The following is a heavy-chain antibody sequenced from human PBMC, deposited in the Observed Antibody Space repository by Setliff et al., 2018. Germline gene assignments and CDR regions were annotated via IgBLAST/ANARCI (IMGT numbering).Heavy chain of an antibody. Sequence: PSETLSLTCTVSGGSISSYYWSWIRQPAGKGLEWIGHIYIGGSANYNPSLKSRVTMSIDTSKNQFSLKLNSVTAADTAVYYCARVGMYYNFWSGYYTYYYYYYMDVWGKGTTVTVSS. CDR1: GGSISSYY. J-gene: IGHJ6*03. CDR3: ARVGMYYNFWSGYYTYYYYYYMDV. V-gene: IGHV4-4*07. CDR2: IYIGGSA. D-gene: IGHD3-3*01.